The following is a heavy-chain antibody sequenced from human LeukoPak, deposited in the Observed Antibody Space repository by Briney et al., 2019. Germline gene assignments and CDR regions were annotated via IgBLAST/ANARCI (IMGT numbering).Heavy chain of an antibody. J-gene: IGHJ4*02. CDR2: ISSSSNT. Sequence: PGGSLRLSCAASGFTFSDYYMSWIRQAPGKGLEWVSYISSSSNTNYADSVKGRFTISRDNSKNTLYLQMNSLRAEDTAVYYCARDGSGYGLPHEFDCWGQGTLVTVSS. D-gene: IGHD5-12*01. CDR3: ARDGSGYGLPHEFDC. CDR1: GFTFSDYY. V-gene: IGHV3-11*06.